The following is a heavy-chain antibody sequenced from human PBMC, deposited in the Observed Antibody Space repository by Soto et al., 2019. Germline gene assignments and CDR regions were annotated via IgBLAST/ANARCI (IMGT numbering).Heavy chain of an antibody. CDR2: IYYSGST. CDR3: AREGGTTMVCGVIPYYYYYYGMDV. CDR1: DCSVSSGSYN. V-gene: IGHV4-61*01. Sequence: SETLSLTCTVSDCSVSSGSYNWSWIRQPPGKGLEWIGYIYYSGSTNYNPSLKSRVTIPVDTSKKQFYLKLSSVTAADTAVYYCAREGGTTMVCGVIPYYYYYYGMDVWGQGTTVTV. D-gene: IGHD3-10*01. J-gene: IGHJ6*02.